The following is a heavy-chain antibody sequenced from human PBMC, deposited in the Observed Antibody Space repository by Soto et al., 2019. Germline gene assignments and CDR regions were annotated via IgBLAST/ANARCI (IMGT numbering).Heavy chain of an antibody. CDR2: ISGSGGST. Sequence: GGSLRLSCAASGFTFSNYALAWVRQAPGKGLEWVSGISGSGGSTFYPDSVKGRFTISRDNSKNTLYLQMNSLRAEDTAVYYCGGNAIFVRGVPDEYWGQGTPVTVSS. CDR1: GFTFSNYA. D-gene: IGHD3-10*02. V-gene: IGHV3-23*01. J-gene: IGHJ4*02. CDR3: GGNAIFVRGVPDEY.